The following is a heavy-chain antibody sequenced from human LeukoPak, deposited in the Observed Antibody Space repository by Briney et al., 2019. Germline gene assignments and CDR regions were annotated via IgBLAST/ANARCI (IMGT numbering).Heavy chain of an antibody. Sequence: GSLRLSCAASGVTFSRYGMNWVRQPPGKGLEWIGEINHSGSTNYNPSLKSRVTISVDTSKNQFSLKLSSVTAADTAVYYCARARYCTNGVCYRGTYYYYGMDVWGQGTTVTVSS. V-gene: IGHV4-34*01. D-gene: IGHD2-8*01. CDR3: ARARYCTNGVCYRGTYYYYGMDV. CDR1: GVTFSRYG. J-gene: IGHJ6*02. CDR2: INHSGST.